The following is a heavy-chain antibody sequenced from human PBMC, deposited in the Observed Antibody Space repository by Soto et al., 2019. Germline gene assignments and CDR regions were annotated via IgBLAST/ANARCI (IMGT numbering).Heavy chain of an antibody. Sequence: SETLSLTCTVSGGSITSNAYYWGWIRQPPGKGLEWLGYIYYSGSASYNPSLKSRVTISVDTSKNQFSLKLSSVTAADTAVYYCARDNGSGSPNYYYYGMDVWGQGTTVTVSS. V-gene: IGHV4-39*07. CDR3: ARDNGSGSPNYYYYGMDV. J-gene: IGHJ6*02. CDR1: GGSITSNAYY. CDR2: IYYSGSA. D-gene: IGHD3-10*01.